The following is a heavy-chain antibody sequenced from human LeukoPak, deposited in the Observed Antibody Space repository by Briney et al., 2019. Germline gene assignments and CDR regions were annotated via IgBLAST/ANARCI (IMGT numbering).Heavy chain of an antibody. V-gene: IGHV3-15*01. Sequence: GGSLRLSCAASGFTFSNAWMSWVRQAPGKGLEWVGRIKSKTDGGTTDYAAPVKGRFTISRDDSKNTLYLQMNSLRAEDTAVYYCAKDPHFWSGYFDYWGQGTLVTVSS. CDR1: GFTFSNAW. CDR2: IKSKTDGGTT. D-gene: IGHD3-3*02. CDR3: AKDPHFWSGYFDY. J-gene: IGHJ4*02.